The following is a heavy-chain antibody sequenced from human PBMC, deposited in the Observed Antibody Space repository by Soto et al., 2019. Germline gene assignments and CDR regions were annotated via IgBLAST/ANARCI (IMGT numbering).Heavy chain of an antibody. CDR3: ATRITMVRGAYGPRGCWFDP. CDR2: INHSGST. CDR1: GGSFSGYY. Sequence: ETLSLTCAVYGGSFSGYYWSWIRQPPGKGLEWIGEINHSGSTNYNPSLKSRVTISVDTSKNQFSLKLSSVTAADTAVYYCATRITMVRGAYGPRGCWFDPWGQGTLVTVS. V-gene: IGHV4-34*01. J-gene: IGHJ5*02. D-gene: IGHD3-10*01.